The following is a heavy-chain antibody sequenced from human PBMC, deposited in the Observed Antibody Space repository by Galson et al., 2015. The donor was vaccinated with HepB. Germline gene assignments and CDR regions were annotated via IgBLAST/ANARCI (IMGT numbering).Heavy chain of an antibody. CDR2: ISYDGSNK. CDR3: ARETRLRRWLHHTSRRSMDV. J-gene: IGHJ6*02. Sequence: SLRLSCAASGLTFSSYGMHWVRQAPGKGLEWVAVISYDGSNKYYADSVKGRVTISRDNSKNTLYLQINSLRAEDTAVYYCARETRLRRWLHHTSRRSMDVWGQGTTVTVSS. D-gene: IGHD5-24*01. CDR1: GLTFSSYG. V-gene: IGHV3-30*03.